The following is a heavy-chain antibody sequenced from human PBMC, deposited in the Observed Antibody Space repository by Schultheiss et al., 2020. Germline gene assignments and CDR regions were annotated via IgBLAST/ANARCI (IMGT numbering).Heavy chain of an antibody. Sequence: GGSLRLSCAASGFTFSSYAMHWVRQAPGKGLEWVAVISYDGSNKYYADSVKGRFTISRDNSKNTLYLQMNSLRAEDTAVYYCAKIFGGSYSIWGQGTLVTVSS. CDR1: GFTFSSYA. J-gene: IGHJ4*02. CDR2: ISYDGSNK. V-gene: IGHV3-30-3*02. CDR3: AKIFGGSYSI. D-gene: IGHD1-26*01.